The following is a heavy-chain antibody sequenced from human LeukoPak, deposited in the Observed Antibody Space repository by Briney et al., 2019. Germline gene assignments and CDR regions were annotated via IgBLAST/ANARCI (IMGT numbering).Heavy chain of an antibody. CDR1: GYTFTSYY. D-gene: IGHD3-10*01. CDR3: ARVTRYYGSGTFDY. V-gene: IGHV1-69*13. CDR2: IIPIFGTA. Sequence: GASVKVSCKASGYTFTSYYMHWVRQAPGQGLEWMGGIIPIFGTANYAQKFRGRVTITADESTSTAYMELSSLRSEDTAVYYCARVTRYYGSGTFDYWGQGTLVTVSS. J-gene: IGHJ4*02.